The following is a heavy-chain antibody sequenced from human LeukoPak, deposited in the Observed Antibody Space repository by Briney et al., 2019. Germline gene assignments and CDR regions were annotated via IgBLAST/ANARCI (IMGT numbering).Heavy chain of an antibody. D-gene: IGHD5-18*01. V-gene: IGHV3-30-3*01. CDR3: ARDKIRYSYGDYFDY. CDR1: GSTFSSYA. CDR2: ISYDGSNK. Sequence: PGGSLRLSCAASGSTFSSYAMHWVRQAPGKGLEWVAVISYDGSNKYYADSVKGRFTISRDNSKNTLYLQMNSLRAEDTAVYYCARDKIRYSYGDYFDYWGQGTLVTVSS. J-gene: IGHJ4*02.